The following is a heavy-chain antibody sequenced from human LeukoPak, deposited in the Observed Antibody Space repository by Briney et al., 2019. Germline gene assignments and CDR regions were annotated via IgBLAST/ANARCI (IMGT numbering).Heavy chain of an antibody. CDR2: IIPIFGTA. V-gene: IGHV1-69*05. Sequence: SVKVSCKASGGTFSSYAISWVRQAPGQGLEWMGGIIPIFGTANYAQKFQGRVTITTDESTSTAYMELSSLRSEDTAVYYCARDPIERNWFDPWGQGTLVTVSS. J-gene: IGHJ5*02. CDR1: GGTFSSYA. CDR3: ARDPIERNWFDP. D-gene: IGHD1-1*01.